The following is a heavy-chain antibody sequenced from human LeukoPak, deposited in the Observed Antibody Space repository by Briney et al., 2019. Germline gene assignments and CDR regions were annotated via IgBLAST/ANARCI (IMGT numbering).Heavy chain of an antibody. CDR1: GFTFSSYA. CDR2: IIGSGGST. CDR3: ARKEVVPPLYYYYMDV. V-gene: IGHV3-23*01. Sequence: GGSLRLSCTASGFTFSSYAMSWVRQAPGKGLEWVSGIIGSGGSTYYADSVKGRFTISRDNSKNTLYLQMNSLRAEDTAVYYCARKEVVPPLYYYYMDVWGKGTTVTISS. J-gene: IGHJ6*03. D-gene: IGHD2-2*01.